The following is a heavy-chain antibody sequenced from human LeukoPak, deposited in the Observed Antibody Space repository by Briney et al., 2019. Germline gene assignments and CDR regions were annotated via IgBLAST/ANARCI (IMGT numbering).Heavy chain of an antibody. CDR1: GGSFSGYY. V-gene: IGHV4-34*01. Sequence: SETLSLTCAVYGGSFSGYYWSWIRQPPGKGLEWIGEINHSGSTNYNPSLKSRVTISVDTSKNQFFLKLSSVTAADTAVYYCAIWGLELNYWGQGTLVTVSS. D-gene: IGHD1-7*01. J-gene: IGHJ4*02. CDR2: INHSGST. CDR3: AIWGLELNY.